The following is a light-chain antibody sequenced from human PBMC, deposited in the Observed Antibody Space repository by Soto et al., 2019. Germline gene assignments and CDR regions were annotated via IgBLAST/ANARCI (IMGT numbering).Light chain of an antibody. CDR2: AAS. CDR3: QQYNNWPWT. CDR1: QSVGSN. J-gene: IGKJ1*01. Sequence: IVMTQSPATLSVSAGERASLSCRASQSVGSNLAWYQQKPDQAPRLLIYAASTRATDIPARFSGSGSGTEFTLTVSSLQSEDFAVYYCQQYNNWPWTFGQGTKVDNK. V-gene: IGKV3D-15*01.